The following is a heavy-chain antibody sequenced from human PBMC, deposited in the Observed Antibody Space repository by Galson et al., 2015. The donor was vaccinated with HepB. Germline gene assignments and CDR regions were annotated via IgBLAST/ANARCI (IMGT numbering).Heavy chain of an antibody. CDR2: IYYSGST. J-gene: IGHJ5*02. V-gene: IGHV4-39*01. Sequence: ETLSLTCTVSGGSISSSSYYWGWIRQPPGKGLEWIGSIYYSGSTYYNPSLKSRVTISVDTSKNQFSLKLSSVTAADTAVYYCAGWGDLELRGWFDPWGQGTLVTVSS. CDR1: GGSISSSSYY. CDR3: AGWGDLELRGWFDP. D-gene: IGHD1-7*01.